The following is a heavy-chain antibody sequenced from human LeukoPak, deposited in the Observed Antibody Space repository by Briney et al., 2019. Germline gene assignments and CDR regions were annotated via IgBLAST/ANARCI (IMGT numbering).Heavy chain of an antibody. Sequence: PGGSLRLSCVASGFTFSSYEMNWVRQAPGKGLEWVSYISTSGTTIHYADSVKGRFTISRDDAKNSLYLRMNSLRAEDTAVYYCARRPYTRSDAPNAFDIWGQGTMVTVSS. V-gene: IGHV3-48*03. J-gene: IGHJ3*02. CDR3: ARRPYTRSDAPNAFDI. D-gene: IGHD1-26*01. CDR2: ISTSGTTI. CDR1: GFTFSSYE.